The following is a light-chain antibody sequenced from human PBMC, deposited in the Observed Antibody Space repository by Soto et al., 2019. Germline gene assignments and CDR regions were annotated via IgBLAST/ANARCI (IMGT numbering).Light chain of an antibody. CDR2: KAS. V-gene: IGKV1-5*03. CDR3: QQYDTYWT. CDR1: QTISSW. J-gene: IGKJ1*01. Sequence: DIQMTQSPSTLSGSVGDRVTLTCRASQTISSWLAWYQQKPGKAPQLLIYKASSLRSGVPSRFSGSGSGTEFTLTISSLQPDDFATYYCQQYDTYWTFGQGTKVEIK.